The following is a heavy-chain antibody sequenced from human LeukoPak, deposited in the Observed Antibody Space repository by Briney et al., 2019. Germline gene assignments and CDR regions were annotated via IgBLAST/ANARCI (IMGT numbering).Heavy chain of an antibody. CDR1: GFTFSSNS. CDR3: ARGGSTIFGVTAFDI. J-gene: IGHJ3*02. Sequence: WESLRLSCAASGFTFSSNSKNWVRQAPGKGLERVSSISSSSYIYYADSVKGRFTISRDNAKNSLYLQMNSLRAEDTAVYYCARGGSTIFGVTAFDIWGQGTMVTVSS. V-gene: IGHV3-21*01. D-gene: IGHD3-3*01. CDR2: ISSSSYI.